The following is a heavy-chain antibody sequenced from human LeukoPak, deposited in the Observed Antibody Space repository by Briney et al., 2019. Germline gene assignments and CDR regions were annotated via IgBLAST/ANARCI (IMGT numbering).Heavy chain of an antibody. CDR2: ISAKYGNT. CDR3: ARDEFGGQLGDY. D-gene: IGHD1-1*01. V-gene: IGHV1-18*01. J-gene: IGHJ4*02. Sequence: ASVKVSCKATGYTFTNYGISWVRQAPGQGLEWMGWISAKYGNTNYAQNLQGRVTLTTDTPTTTAYMEMRSLRSDDTAVYYCARDEFGGQLGDYWGQGTLVTVSS. CDR1: GYTFTNYG.